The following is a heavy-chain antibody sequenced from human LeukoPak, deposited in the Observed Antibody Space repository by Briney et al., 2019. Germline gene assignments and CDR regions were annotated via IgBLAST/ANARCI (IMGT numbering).Heavy chain of an antibody. V-gene: IGHV4-34*01. D-gene: IGHD5-18*01. Sequence: PSETLSLTCAVYGGSFSGYYWSWIRQPPGKGLEWIGEINHSGSTNYNPSLKSRVTISVDTSKNQFSLKLSSVTAADTAVYYCARLGGYSYGYEGNWFDPWGQGTLVTVSS. J-gene: IGHJ5*02. CDR3: ARLGGYSYGYEGNWFDP. CDR2: INHSGST. CDR1: GGSFSGYY.